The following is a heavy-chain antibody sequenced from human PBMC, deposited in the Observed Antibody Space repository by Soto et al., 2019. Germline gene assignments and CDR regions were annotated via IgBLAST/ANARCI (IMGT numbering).Heavy chain of an antibody. V-gene: IGHV4-59*01. Sequence: QVQLQGSGPGLVKPSETLSLTCTVSGGSIISYYWSWIRQSPAKGLEWIGYIHHSGSTLYNPSLNNRATVSLDRSNNQFSLKLTSVTAADTALYYCAREVRSNTGWYWDYWGQGTLVTVSS. CDR3: AREVRSNTGWYWDY. CDR1: GGSIISYY. D-gene: IGHD6-19*01. CDR2: IHHSGST. J-gene: IGHJ4*02.